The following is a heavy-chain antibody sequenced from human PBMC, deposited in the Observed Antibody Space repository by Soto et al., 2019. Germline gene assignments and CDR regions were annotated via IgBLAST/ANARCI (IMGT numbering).Heavy chain of an antibody. CDR3: AKEVTISYYYYYYMDV. CDR1: GGTFSSYT. Sequence: QVQLVQSGAEVKKPGSSVKVSCKASGGTFSSYTISWVRQAPGQGLEWMGRIIPILGIANYAQKFQGRVTITADKSTSTAYMELSSLRSEDTAVYYCAKEVTISYYYYYYMDVWGKGTTVTVSS. J-gene: IGHJ6*03. V-gene: IGHV1-69*02. D-gene: IGHD4-17*01. CDR2: IIPILGIA.